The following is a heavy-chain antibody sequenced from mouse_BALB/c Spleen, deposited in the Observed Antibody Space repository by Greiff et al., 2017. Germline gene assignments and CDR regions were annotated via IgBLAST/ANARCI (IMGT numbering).Heavy chain of an antibody. CDR2: IWGGGST. CDR1: GFSLTDYG. D-gene: IGHD2-4*01. V-gene: IGHV2-6-5*01. CDR3: AISTMITTGFAY. Sequence: VQVVESGPGLVAPSQSLSITCTVSGFSLTDYGVSWIRQPPGKGLEWLGVIWGGGSTYYNSALKSRLSISKDNSKSQVFLKMNSLQTDDTAMYYCAISTMITTGFAYWGQGTLVTVSA. J-gene: IGHJ3*01.